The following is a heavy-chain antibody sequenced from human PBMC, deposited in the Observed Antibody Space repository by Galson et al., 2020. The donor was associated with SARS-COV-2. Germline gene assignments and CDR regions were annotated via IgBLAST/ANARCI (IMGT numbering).Heavy chain of an antibody. CDR3: TRGVGATTLDSQRPY. CDR2: IRSKANSYAT. D-gene: IGHD1-26*01. Sequence: GGSLRLSCAASGFTFSGSAMHWVRQASGKGLEWVGRIRSKANSYATAYAASVKGRFTISRDDSKNTAYLQMNSLKTEDTAVYYCTRGVGATTLDSQRPYWGQGTLVTVSS. V-gene: IGHV3-73*01. J-gene: IGHJ4*02. CDR1: GFTFSGSA.